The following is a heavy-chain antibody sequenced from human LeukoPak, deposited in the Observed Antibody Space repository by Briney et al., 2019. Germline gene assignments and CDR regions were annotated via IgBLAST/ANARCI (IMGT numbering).Heavy chain of an antibody. J-gene: IGHJ3*02. CDR2: INHSGST. CDR3: ARRNWDCSSTSCYTAFDI. CDR1: GGSFSGYY. V-gene: IGHV4-34*01. D-gene: IGHD2-2*01. Sequence: SETLSLTCAVYGGSFSGYYWSWIRQPTGKGLEWIGEINHSGSTNYNPSLKSRVTISVDTSKNQFSLKLSSVTAADTAVYYCARRNWDCSSTSCYTAFDIWGQGTMVTVSS.